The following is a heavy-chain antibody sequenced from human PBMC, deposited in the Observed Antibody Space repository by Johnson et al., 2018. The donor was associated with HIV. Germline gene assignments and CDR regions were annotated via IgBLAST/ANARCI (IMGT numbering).Heavy chain of an antibody. D-gene: IGHD5-12*01. CDR1: GFTFSSYG. J-gene: IGHJ3*02. CDR3: ARRTYSDGESPDAFDI. Sequence: QVHLVESGGGVVQPGGSLRLSCAASGFTFSSYGMHWVRQAPGKGLEWVTFIRYDGSNKYYVDSVKGRFTISRDNSKNTLYLQMNSLRPEDTAVYHCARRTYSDGESPDAFDIWGQGTMVIVSS. CDR2: IRYDGSNK. V-gene: IGHV3-30*02.